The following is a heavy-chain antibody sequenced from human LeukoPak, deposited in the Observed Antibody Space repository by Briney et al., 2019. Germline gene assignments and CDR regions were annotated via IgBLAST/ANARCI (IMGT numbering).Heavy chain of an antibody. J-gene: IGHJ4*02. CDR3: ARSPIYDTLTLDY. CDR1: GFTFSSYA. D-gene: IGHD3-9*01. Sequence: GRSLRLSCAASGFTFSSYAMHWVRQAPGKGLEWVAVISYDGSNKYYADSVKGRFTISRDNSKNTLYLQMNSLRAEDTAVYYCARSPIYDTLTLDYWGQGTLVTVSS. CDR2: ISYDGSNK. V-gene: IGHV3-30*04.